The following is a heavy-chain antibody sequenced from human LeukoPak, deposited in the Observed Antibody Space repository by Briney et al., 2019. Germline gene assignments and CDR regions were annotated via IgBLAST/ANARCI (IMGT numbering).Heavy chain of an antibody. Sequence: SVKVSCKASGGTFSSYAISWVRQAPGQGLEWMGGIIPIFGTANYAQKFQGRVTITTDESTSTAYMELSSLRSEDTGVYYCARDQRYYFDSSGSSFDYWGQGTLVTVSS. CDR2: IIPIFGTA. V-gene: IGHV1-69*05. J-gene: IGHJ4*02. D-gene: IGHD3-22*01. CDR3: ARDQRYYFDSSGSSFDY. CDR1: GGTFSSYA.